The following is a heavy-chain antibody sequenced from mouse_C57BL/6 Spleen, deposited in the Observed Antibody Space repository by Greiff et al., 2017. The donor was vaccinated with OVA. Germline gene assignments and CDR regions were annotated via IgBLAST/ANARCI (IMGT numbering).Heavy chain of an antibody. J-gene: IGHJ3*01. CDR2: IDPSDSYT. D-gene: IGHD3-2*02. V-gene: IGHV1-50*01. Sequence: VQLQQPGAELVKPGASVKLSCKASGYTFTSSWMQWVKQRPGQGLEWIGEIDPSDSYTNYNQKFKGKATLTVDTSSSTAYMQLSSLTSEDSAVYYWARKDSSGSWFAYWCQGTLVTVSA. CDR3: ARKDSSGSWFAY. CDR1: GYTFTSSW.